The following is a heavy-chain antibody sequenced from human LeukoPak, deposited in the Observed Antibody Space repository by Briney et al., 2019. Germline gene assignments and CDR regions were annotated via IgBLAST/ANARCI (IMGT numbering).Heavy chain of an antibody. D-gene: IGHD6-25*01. J-gene: IGHJ5*02. Sequence: GGSPRLSCVASGFTFSFYSMNWVRQAPGKGLEWVSYISSSSSTIYYAESVKGRFTISRDNAKNTLYLQMNSLRAEDTAVYYCAKSGTEGWFDPWGQGTLVTVSS. V-gene: IGHV3-48*01. CDR1: GFTFSFYS. CDR2: ISSSSSTI. CDR3: AKSGTEGWFDP.